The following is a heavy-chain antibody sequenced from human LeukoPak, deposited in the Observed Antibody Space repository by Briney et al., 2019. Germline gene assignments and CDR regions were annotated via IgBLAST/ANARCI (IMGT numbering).Heavy chain of an antibody. CDR3: XXXXXXRRTHAFDI. CDR2: ISGSGGST. CDR1: GFTFSSYA. V-gene: IGHV3-23*01. Sequence: GESLRLSCAASGFTFSSYAMSWVRQAPGKGLEWVSAISGSGGSTYYADSVKGRFTISRDNSKNTLYLQMNSPRAEDTAVYYCXXXXXXRRTHAFDIWGQGTMVTVSS. J-gene: IGHJ3*02.